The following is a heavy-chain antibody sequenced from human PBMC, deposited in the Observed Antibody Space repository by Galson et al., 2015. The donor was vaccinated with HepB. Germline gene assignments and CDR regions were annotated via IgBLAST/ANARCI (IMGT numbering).Heavy chain of an antibody. J-gene: IGHJ6*02. Sequence: SVKVSCKASGGTFSSYAISWVRQAPGQGLEWMGGIIPIFGTANYAQKFQGRVTITADESTSTAYMELSSLRSEDTAVYYCASNHCSSTSFYDYYYYYGMDVWGQGTTVTVSS. D-gene: IGHD2-2*01. V-gene: IGHV1-69*13. CDR3: ASNHCSSTSFYDYYYYYGMDV. CDR2: IIPIFGTA. CDR1: GGTFSSYA.